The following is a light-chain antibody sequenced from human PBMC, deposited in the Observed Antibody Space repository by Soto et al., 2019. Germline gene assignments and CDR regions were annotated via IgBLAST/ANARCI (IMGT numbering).Light chain of an antibody. CDR2: DVS. CDR3: CSYAGSYTYV. Sequence: QSALTQPRSVSGSPGQSVTISCTGTSSDVGGYNYVSWYQQHPGKATKLMIYDVSKRPSGVPDRFSGSKSGNTASLTISWLQAEDEADYYCCSYAGSYTYVFGTGTKVTVL. V-gene: IGLV2-11*01. CDR1: SSDVGGYNY. J-gene: IGLJ1*01.